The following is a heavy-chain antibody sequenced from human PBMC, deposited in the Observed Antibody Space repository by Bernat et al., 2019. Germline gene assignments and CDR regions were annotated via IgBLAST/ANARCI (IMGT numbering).Heavy chain of an antibody. J-gene: IGHJ1*01. Sequence: VQLVESGGGVVQPGRSLRLSCAASGFTFSSYAMSWVRQAPGKGLEWVSAISGSGGSTYYADSVKGRFTISRDNSKNTLYLQMNSLRAEDTAVYYCARDGRWTGATEYFQHWGQGTLVTVSS. CDR3: ARDGRWTGATEYFQH. CDR1: GFTFSSYA. V-gene: IGHV3-23*04. CDR2: ISGSGGST. D-gene: IGHD1-26*01.